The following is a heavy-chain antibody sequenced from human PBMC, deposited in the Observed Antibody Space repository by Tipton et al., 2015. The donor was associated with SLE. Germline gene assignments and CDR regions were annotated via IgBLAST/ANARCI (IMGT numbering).Heavy chain of an antibody. J-gene: IGHJ6*03. V-gene: IGHV4-59*01. D-gene: IGHD1-26*01. CDR3: ARGGRVGATWYYYYYYMDV. Sequence: TLSLTCTVSGGSISRYYWSWIRQSPGKGLEWIGYIYYSGSTNYNPSLKSRVTISVDTSKNQFSLKLSSVTAADTAVYYCARGGRVGATWYYYYYYMDVWGKGTTVTVSS. CDR1: GGSISRYY. CDR2: IYYSGST.